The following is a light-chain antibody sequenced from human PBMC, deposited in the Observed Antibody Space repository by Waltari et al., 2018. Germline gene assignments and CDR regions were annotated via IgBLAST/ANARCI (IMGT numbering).Light chain of an antibody. CDR3: QQSYSIAT. CDR2: VAS. J-gene: IGKJ2*01. V-gene: IGKV1-39*01. CDR1: QNIDIY. Sequence: IQLTQSPSSLSASLGDIVTITCRASQNIDIYLNWYQQRPGKAPNVLISVASNLRSGVPSRFSGSGSGTVFTLTINNLQPEDFATYYCQQSYSIATFGQGTKLEMK.